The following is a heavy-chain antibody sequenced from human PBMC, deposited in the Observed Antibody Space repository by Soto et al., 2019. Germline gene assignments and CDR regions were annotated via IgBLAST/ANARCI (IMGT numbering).Heavy chain of an antibody. CDR1: GGTFSSYT. V-gene: IGHV1-69*02. CDR3: ASYDSSRANWFDP. Sequence: QVQLVQSGAEVKKPGSSVKVSCKASGGTFSSYTISWVRQAPGQGLEWMGRIIPILGIANYAQKFQGRVTITADKXTSTAYMELSSLRSEDTAVYYCASYDSSRANWFDPWGQGTLVTVSS. CDR2: IIPILGIA. D-gene: IGHD3-22*01. J-gene: IGHJ5*02.